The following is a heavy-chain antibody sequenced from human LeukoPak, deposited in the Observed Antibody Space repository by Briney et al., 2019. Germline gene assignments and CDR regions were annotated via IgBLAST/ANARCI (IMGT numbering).Heavy chain of an antibody. J-gene: IGHJ4*02. CDR2: IYYSGST. D-gene: IGHD1-14*01. CDR1: GGSISSSSYY. CDR3: ARRGITFFDY. V-gene: IGHV4-39*01. Sequence: SETLSLTCTVSGGSISSSSYYWDWIRQPPGKGLEWIGSIYYSGSTYYNPSLKSRVTISVDTSKNQFSLKLSSVTAADTAVYYCARRGITFFDYWGQGTLVTVSS.